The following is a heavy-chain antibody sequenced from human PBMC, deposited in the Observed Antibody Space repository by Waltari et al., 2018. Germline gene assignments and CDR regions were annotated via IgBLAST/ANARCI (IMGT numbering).Heavy chain of an antibody. CDR3: ARVLYAVVITKGAFDI. Sequence: QVQLQQWGAGLLKPSETLSLTCAVYGGSFSGYYWSWIRQPPGKGLEWIGEINHSGSTNYNPSLKSRGTISVDTSKNQFSLKLSSVTAADTAVYYCARVLYAVVITKGAFDIWGQGTMVTVSS. D-gene: IGHD3-22*01. V-gene: IGHV4-34*01. CDR1: GGSFSGYY. J-gene: IGHJ3*02. CDR2: INHSGST.